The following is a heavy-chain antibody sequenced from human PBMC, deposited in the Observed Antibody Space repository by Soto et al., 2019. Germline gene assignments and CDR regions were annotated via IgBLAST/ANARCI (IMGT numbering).Heavy chain of an antibody. Sequence: GGSLRLSCAASGFTFSSYGMHWVRQAPGKGLEWVAVIWYDGSNKYYADSVKGRFTISRDNSKNTLYLQMNSLRAEDTAVYYCARYRGIAAAWDYYYYGMDVWGQGTTVTVS. CDR1: GFTFSSYG. V-gene: IGHV3-33*01. CDR2: IWYDGSNK. CDR3: ARYRGIAAAWDYYYYGMDV. D-gene: IGHD6-13*01. J-gene: IGHJ6*02.